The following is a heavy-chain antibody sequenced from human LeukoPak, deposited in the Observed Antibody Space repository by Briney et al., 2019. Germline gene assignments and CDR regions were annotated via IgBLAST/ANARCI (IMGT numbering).Heavy chain of an antibody. CDR3: ARIRPDSSGYYVDY. Sequence: GSLRLSCAASGSTFSSYEMNWVRQAPGKGLEWVPYISSSGSTIYYADSVKGRFTISRDNAKNSLYLQMNSLRAEDTAVYYCARIRPDSSGYYVDYWGQGTLVTVSS. D-gene: IGHD3-22*01. J-gene: IGHJ4*02. CDR2: ISSSGSTI. V-gene: IGHV3-48*03. CDR1: GSTFSSYE.